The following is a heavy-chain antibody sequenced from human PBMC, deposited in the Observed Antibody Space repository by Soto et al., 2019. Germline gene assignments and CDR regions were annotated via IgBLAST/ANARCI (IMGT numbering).Heavy chain of an antibody. D-gene: IGHD3-22*01. Sequence: ASVKVSCKASGYTFTSYYMHWVRQAPGQGLEWMGIINPSGGSTSYAQKFQGRVTMTRDTSTSTVYMELSSLRSEDTAVYYCARSNTYYYDSSGYYFDYWGQGTLVTVSS. CDR3: ARSNTYYYDSSGYYFDY. V-gene: IGHV1-46*03. CDR2: INPSGGST. J-gene: IGHJ4*02. CDR1: GYTFTSYY.